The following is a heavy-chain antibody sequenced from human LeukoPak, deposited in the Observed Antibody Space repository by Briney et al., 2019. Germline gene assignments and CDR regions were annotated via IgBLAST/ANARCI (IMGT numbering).Heavy chain of an antibody. V-gene: IGHV3-23*01. Sequence: PGGSLRLSCAASGFTFSSYAMSWVRQAPGKGLEWVSAINGSGGSAYYADSVKGRFTISRDNSKNTLYLQMNSLRAEDTAVYYCAKDSVVGHKRRGDEAFDIWGQGTMVTVSS. J-gene: IGHJ3*02. CDR2: INGSGGSA. CDR1: GFTFSSYA. CDR3: AKDSVVGHKRRGDEAFDI. D-gene: IGHD2-15*01.